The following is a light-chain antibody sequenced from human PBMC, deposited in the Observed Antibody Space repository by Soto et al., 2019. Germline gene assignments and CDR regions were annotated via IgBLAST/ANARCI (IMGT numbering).Light chain of an antibody. V-gene: IGLV2-14*01. J-gene: IGLJ3*02. CDR1: SSDIGGSDY. CDR3: SSYVTSGTLV. Sequence: QSALTQAASVSGSPGQSITISCTGTSSDIGGSDYVSWYQKHPGKAPKVIIYEVSDRPSGVSDRFSGSKSGHTASLTISGLQVEDEADYYCSSYVTSGTLVFGGGTKLTVL. CDR2: EVS.